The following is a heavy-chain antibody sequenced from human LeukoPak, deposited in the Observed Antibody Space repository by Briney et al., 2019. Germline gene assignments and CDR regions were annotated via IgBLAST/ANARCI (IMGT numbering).Heavy chain of an antibody. D-gene: IGHD6-19*01. CDR2: IRYDGSSK. Sequence: PGGSLRLSCAASGFTFSSYGMHWVRQAPGKGLEWVAFIRYDGSSKYYADSVKGRFTISRDNSKNTLYLQMNSLRAEDTAVYYCATAGYSSGWYPPTSDYWGQGTLVTVSS. V-gene: IGHV3-30*02. CDR3: ATAGYSSGWYPPTSDY. CDR1: GFTFSSYG. J-gene: IGHJ4*02.